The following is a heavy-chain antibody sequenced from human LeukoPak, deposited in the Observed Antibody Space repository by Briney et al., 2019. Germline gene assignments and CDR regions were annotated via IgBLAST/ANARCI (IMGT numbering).Heavy chain of an antibody. CDR2: ITSTGSTT. CDR1: GFSLSDYY. J-gene: IGHJ4*02. D-gene: IGHD1-14*01. V-gene: IGHV3-11*01. CDR3: AGRTVITPGGFDY. Sequence: TGGSLRLSCAVSGFSLSDYYMTWIRQVPGKGLEWISYITSTGSTTYYADSLKGRLTISRDTAKSFVYLQMNSLRADDTAAYYCAGRTVITPGGFDYWGQGTLVTVSS.